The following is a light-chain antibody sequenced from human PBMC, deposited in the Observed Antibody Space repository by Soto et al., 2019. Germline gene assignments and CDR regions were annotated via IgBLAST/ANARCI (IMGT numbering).Light chain of an antibody. CDR1: TGAVTSGHY. CDR2: DTS. J-gene: IGLJ2*01. CDR3: LLSYSGARPVV. Sequence: QTVVTQEPSLTVSPGGTVTLTCGSSTGAVTSGHYPYWFQQKPGQAPRTLIYDTSNKQSWTPARFSGSLLGGKAALTLSGAQPEDEAEYYCLLSYSGARPVVFGGGTKVTVL. V-gene: IGLV7-46*01.